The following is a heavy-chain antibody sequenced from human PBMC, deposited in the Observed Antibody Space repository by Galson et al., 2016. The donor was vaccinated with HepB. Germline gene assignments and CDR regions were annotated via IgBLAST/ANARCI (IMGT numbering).Heavy chain of an antibody. CDR1: GFSFSDYY. D-gene: IGHD6-19*01. CDR2: ITGSGSAI. J-gene: IGHJ1*01. Sequence: SLRLSCAASGFSFSDYYMSWIRRAPGKGLEWISYITGSGSAIYYADSVKGRFTISRDNTKNSLDLQMNSLRVEDTAVYYCARDGTVAPGYWGQGTLVTVSS. CDR3: ARDGTVAPGY. V-gene: IGHV3-11*01.